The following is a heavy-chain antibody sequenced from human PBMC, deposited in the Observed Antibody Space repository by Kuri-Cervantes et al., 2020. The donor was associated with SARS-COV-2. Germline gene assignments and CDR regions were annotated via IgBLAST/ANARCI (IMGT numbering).Heavy chain of an antibody. CDR2: ISGSGSYI. D-gene: IGHD3-22*01. J-gene: IGHJ3*02. CDR1: GFSLSRYT. Sequence: GGSLRLSCAASGFSLSRYTMNWVRQAPGKALEWVSSISGSGSYIYYADSVKGRFTISRDNAKNSLHLQMNSLRAEDTALYYCARDKAYYEALDIWGQGTMVTVSS. CDR3: ARDKAYYEALDI. V-gene: IGHV3-21*04.